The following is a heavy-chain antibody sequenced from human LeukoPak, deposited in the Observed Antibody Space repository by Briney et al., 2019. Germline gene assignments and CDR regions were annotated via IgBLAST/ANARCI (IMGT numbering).Heavy chain of an antibody. CDR3: AKVASGSYLDS. CDR2: LYYSGST. V-gene: IGHV4-59*02. CDR1: GGSVSLYY. J-gene: IGHJ4*02. Sequence: PSETLSLTCTVSGGSVSLYYWSWVRQPPGKGLEWIGYLYYSGSTNYNPSLKSRVTISVDTSKNQVSLKLTSVTAADTAVYYCAKVASGSYLDSWGRGTLVTVSS. D-gene: IGHD1-26*01.